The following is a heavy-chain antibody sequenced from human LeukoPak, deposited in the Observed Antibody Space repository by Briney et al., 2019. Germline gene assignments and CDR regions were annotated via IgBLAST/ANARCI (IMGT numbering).Heavy chain of an antibody. J-gene: IGHJ4*02. Sequence: SETLSLTCTVSGGSISSSSYYWGWIRQPPGKGLEWIGSIYYSGGTYYNPSLKSRVTISVDTSKNQFSLKLSSVTAADTAVYYCARGPSITMVRGVFDYWGQGTLVTVSS. D-gene: IGHD3-10*01. CDR3: ARGPSITMVRGVFDY. CDR2: IYYSGGT. V-gene: IGHV4-39*01. CDR1: GGSISSSSYY.